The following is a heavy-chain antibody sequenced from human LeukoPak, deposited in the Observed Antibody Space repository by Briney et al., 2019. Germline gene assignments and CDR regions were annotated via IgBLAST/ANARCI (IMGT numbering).Heavy chain of an antibody. D-gene: IGHD1-26*01. J-gene: IGHJ6*02. Sequence: GGSLRLSCAASGFTFSSYAMHWVRQAPGKGLEWVAVISYDGSNKYYADSVKGRFTISRDNSKNTLYLQMNSLRAEDTAVYYCARGGVPKIRGSSGMDVWGQGTTVTVSS. V-gene: IGHV3-30-3*01. CDR1: GFTFSSYA. CDR2: ISYDGSNK. CDR3: ARGGVPKIRGSSGMDV.